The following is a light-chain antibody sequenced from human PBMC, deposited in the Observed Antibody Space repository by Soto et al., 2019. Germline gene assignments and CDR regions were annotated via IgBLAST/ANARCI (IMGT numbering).Light chain of an antibody. CDR3: ISYGASSTL. Sequence: QSVLTQPASVSGSPGQSITISCTGSSSDIGGYNYVSWYQQHPGKAPQLMIYDVSYRPSGISDRFSGSKSGNTASLAISGLQPKDEADYYCISYGASSTLFGGGTKLTVL. CDR2: DVS. J-gene: IGLJ3*02. V-gene: IGLV2-14*03. CDR1: SSDIGGYNY.